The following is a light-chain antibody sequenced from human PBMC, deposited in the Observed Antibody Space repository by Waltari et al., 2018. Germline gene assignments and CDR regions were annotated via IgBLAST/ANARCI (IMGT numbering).Light chain of an antibody. J-gene: IGLJ3*02. CDR1: SSDVGGYDY. CDR2: EVT. Sequence: QSALTQPPSASGSPGQSVTISCTGTSSDVGGYDYVSWYQQHPDKAPKLIIYEVTKRPSVVPDRFSGSKSGNTASLTVSGLQAEDEADYYCSSYAGSNLWVFGGGTKLTVL. CDR3: SSYAGSNLWV. V-gene: IGLV2-8*01.